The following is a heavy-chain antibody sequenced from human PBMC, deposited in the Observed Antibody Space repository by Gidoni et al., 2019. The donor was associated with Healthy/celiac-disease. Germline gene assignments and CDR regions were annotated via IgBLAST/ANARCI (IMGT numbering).Heavy chain of an antibody. J-gene: IGHJ4*02. CDR3: ARDSRLFRLYDSSGYFDY. CDR2: ISSSSSTI. CDR1: GFTFSSYS. D-gene: IGHD3-22*01. V-gene: IGHV3-48*02. Sequence: EVQLVESGGGLVQPGGSLRLSCAASGFTFSSYSMNWVRQAPGKGLEWVSYISSSSSTIYYADSVKGRFTISRDNAKNSLYLQMNSLRDEDTAVYYCARDSRLFRLYDSSGYFDYWGQGTLVTVSS.